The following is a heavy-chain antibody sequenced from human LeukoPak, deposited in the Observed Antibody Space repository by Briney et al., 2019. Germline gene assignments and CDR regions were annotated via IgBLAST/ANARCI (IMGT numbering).Heavy chain of an antibody. CDR3: ARDRSNGMDV. J-gene: IGHJ6*02. CDR1: GFTVSSNY. Sequence: GGSLRLSCAASGFTVSSNYMSWVRQAPGKGLEWVSVIYSGGSTYYADSVKGRFTISRENAKNSLYLQMNSLRAGDTAVYYCARDRSNGMDVWGQGTTVTVSS. V-gene: IGHV3-53*01. CDR2: IYSGGST. D-gene: IGHD3-10*01.